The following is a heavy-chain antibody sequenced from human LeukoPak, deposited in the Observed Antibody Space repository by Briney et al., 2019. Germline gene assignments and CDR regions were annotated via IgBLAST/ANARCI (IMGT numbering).Heavy chain of an antibody. Sequence: AESLSLSCTASGVSISSYTLHWVRQAPGKGLEYVSAINSHGGSTHYADSVKGRFTVCRDNSKNTLYLQMDSLRAEDMAVYYCAGITMGATSANCYYYSLDAWGKGTTVTVSS. D-gene: IGHD3-3*01. CDR1: GVSISSYT. CDR3: AGITMGATSANCYYYSLDA. V-gene: IGHV3-64*02. CDR2: INSHGGST. J-gene: IGHJ6*03.